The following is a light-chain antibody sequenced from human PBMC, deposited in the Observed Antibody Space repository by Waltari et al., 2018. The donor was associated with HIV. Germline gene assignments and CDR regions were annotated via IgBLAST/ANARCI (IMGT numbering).Light chain of an antibody. CDR1: SSDVGGYNY. CDR3: SSYTSSSTV. V-gene: IGLV2-14*01. J-gene: IGLJ1*01. CDR2: EVS. Sequence: QSALTQPASVSGSPGQSTTIPCTGSSSDVGGYNYCSWYQQHPGKAPKPMIYEVSNRPSGVSNRFSGSKSGNTASLTISGLQAEDEADYYCSSYTSSSTVFGTGTKVTVL.